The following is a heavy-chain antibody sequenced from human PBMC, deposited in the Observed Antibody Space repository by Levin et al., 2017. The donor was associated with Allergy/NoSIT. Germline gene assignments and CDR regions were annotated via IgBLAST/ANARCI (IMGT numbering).Heavy chain of an antibody. CDR1: GYDFSIYW. V-gene: IGHV5-51*01. CDR3: ARRQYSAFYGAWLDF. D-gene: IGHD5-12*01. Sequence: GESLKISCQVSGYDFSIYWVAWVRQVPGKGLEWMGIIYPGDSDTRYSPSFQGQVTMSADKSTNTAYLDWSSLKASDTAIYYCARRQYSAFYGAWLDFWGQGTLVTVSS. CDR2: IYPGDSDT. J-gene: IGHJ5*01.